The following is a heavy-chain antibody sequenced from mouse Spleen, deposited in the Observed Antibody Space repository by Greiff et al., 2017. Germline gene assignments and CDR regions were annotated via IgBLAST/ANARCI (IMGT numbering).Heavy chain of an antibody. CDR2: ISSGGGNT. D-gene: IGHD1-1*01. CDR1: GFTFSSYT. J-gene: IGHJ4*01. V-gene: IGHV5-9*04. Sequence: EVQGVESGGGLVKPGGSLKLSCAASGFTFSSYTMSWVRQTPAKRLEWVATISSGGGNTYYPDSVKGRFTISRDNARNTLYLQMSSLRSEDTAMYYCARPLYYDGSYKSFYYAMDYWGQGTSVTVSS. CDR3: ARPLYYDGSYKSFYYAMDY.